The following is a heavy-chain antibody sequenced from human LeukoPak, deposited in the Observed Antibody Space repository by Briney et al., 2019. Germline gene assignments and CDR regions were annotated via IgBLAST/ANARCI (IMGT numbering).Heavy chain of an antibody. CDR2: IYSSGST. V-gene: IGHV4-4*08. D-gene: IGHD4-17*01. J-gene: IGHJ4*02. Sequence: PSETLSLTCTVSGGSISSYSWGWIRQPPGKGLEWIGYIYSSGSTNYSPSLKSRVTISVDTSKNQFSLKVNSVTAADTAVYYCARRRAGDYSFFDYWGQGTLVTVST. CDR1: GGSISSYS. CDR3: ARRRAGDYSFFDY.